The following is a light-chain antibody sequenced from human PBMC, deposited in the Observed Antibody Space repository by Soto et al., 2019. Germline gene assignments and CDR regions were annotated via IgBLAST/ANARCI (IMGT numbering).Light chain of an antibody. J-gene: IGKJ4*01. CDR2: GAS. Sequence: EIVMTQSPATLCVSPGERATLSCRASESVSSSLAWYQHKPGQSPRLLLYGASTRATNIAARFSGSGSGTEFTLTISSLQSEDFAVYYCQQYRNWPLTFGGGTKVDIK. V-gene: IGKV3-15*01. CDR3: QQYRNWPLT. CDR1: ESVSSS.